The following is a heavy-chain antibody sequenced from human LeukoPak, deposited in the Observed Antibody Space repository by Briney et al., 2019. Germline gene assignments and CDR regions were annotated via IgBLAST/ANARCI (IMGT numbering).Heavy chain of an antibody. CDR1: GGTFSSYA. J-gene: IGHJ5*02. CDR3: ARTAPHKYCSSTSCYGGWFDP. D-gene: IGHD2-2*01. Sequence: SVKVSCKASGGTFSSYAISWVRQAPGQGLEWMGRIIPIFGIANYAQKFQGRVTITADKSTSTAYMEMSSLRSEDTAVYYGARTAPHKYCSSTSCYGGWFDPWGQGTLVTVSS. CDR2: IIPIFGIA. V-gene: IGHV1-69*04.